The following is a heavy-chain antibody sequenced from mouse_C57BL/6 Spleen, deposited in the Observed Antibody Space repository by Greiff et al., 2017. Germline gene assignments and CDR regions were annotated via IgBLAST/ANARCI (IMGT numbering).Heavy chain of an antibody. CDR2: IRNKANGYTT. V-gene: IGHV7-3*01. CDR3: ARYRTGTEFDY. Sequence: EVNVVESGGGLVQPGGSLSLSCAASGFTFTDYYMSWVRQPPGKALEWLGFIRNKANGYTTEYSASVKGRFTISRANSQSILYLQLNALRAEDSATYYCARYRTGTEFDYWGQGTTLTVSS. CDR1: GFTFTDYY. D-gene: IGHD4-1*01. J-gene: IGHJ2*01.